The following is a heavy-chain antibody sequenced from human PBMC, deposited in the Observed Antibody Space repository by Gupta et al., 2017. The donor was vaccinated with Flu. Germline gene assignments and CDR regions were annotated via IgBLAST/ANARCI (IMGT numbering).Heavy chain of an antibody. Sequence: APGKGLEWVANIMEDGSDKYYVDSVKGRFTISRDNADNSLYLQMSNLRAEDTAVYYCARHRDMASATSIFDSWGQGTLVTVSS. J-gene: IGHJ4*02. CDR2: IMEDGSDK. CDR3: ARHRDMASATSIFDS. V-gene: IGHV3-7*01. D-gene: IGHD2-15*01.